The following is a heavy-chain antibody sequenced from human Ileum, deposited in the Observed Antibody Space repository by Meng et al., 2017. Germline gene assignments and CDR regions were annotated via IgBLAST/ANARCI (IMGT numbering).Heavy chain of an antibody. V-gene: IGHV1-3*01. Sequence: VQLVQSGAEVKKPGASVKVSCKASGSTFSNYAMNWVRQAPGQRLEWMGWINAGNGDTKYSQKFQGRVTITRDTSASTGYMELSSLRSEDTAVYYCARFSSGYFFGYWGQGTLVTVSS. D-gene: IGHD3-22*01. J-gene: IGHJ4*02. CDR1: GSTFSNYA. CDR2: INAGNGDT. CDR3: ARFSSGYFFGY.